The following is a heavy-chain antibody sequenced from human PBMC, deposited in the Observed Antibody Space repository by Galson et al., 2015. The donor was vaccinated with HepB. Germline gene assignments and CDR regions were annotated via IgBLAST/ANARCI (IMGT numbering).Heavy chain of an antibody. J-gene: IGHJ4*02. CDR1: GYSFTSYW. V-gene: IGHV5-51*03. CDR2: IYPGDSDT. CDR3: ARLSGTPFNAAYFDH. Sequence: QSGAEVKKPGESLKISCKGSGYSFTSYWIGWVRQMPGKGLEWMGIIYPGDSDTRYSPSLQGQVTISADKSISTAFLQWSSLKASDTAMYYCARLSGTPFNAAYFDHWGQGTLVTVSS. D-gene: IGHD1-7*01.